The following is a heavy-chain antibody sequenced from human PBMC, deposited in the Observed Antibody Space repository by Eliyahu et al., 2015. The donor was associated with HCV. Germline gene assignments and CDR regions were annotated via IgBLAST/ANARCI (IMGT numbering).Heavy chain of an antibody. Sequence: QVQLQESGPGLVKPSETLSLTCTVSGGSITTYYWSWIRQPPGKGLEWIGYIHXSGSTNYNPSLKSRVTISVDPSKNQFSLNLTSVTAADTAMYYCASGGGGIAVTGTGGWFDPWGQGTLVTVSS. CDR1: GGSITTYY. CDR3: ASGGGGIAVTGTGGWFDP. V-gene: IGHV4-59*01. D-gene: IGHD6-19*01. CDR2: IHXSGST. J-gene: IGHJ5*02.